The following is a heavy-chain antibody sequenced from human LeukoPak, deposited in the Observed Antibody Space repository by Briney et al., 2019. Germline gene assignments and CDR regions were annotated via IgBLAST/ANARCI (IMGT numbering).Heavy chain of an antibody. Sequence: ASVKVSCKASGYTFIGYYMYWVRQAPGQGLEWMGWINPNSGGTNYAQKFQGRVTMTRDTSISTAYMELSRLRSEDTAVYYCARDSSYHGSGNYYNGFNWFDSWGQGTLVTVSS. J-gene: IGHJ5*01. CDR1: GYTFIGYY. CDR2: INPNSGGT. CDR3: ARDSSYHGSGNYYNGFNWFDS. D-gene: IGHD3-10*01. V-gene: IGHV1-2*02.